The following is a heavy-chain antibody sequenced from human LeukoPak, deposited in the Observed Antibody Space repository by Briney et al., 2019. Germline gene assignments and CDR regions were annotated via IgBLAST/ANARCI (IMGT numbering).Heavy chain of an antibody. CDR3: AREAEDSGTNLFGMDV. D-gene: IGHD3-10*01. Sequence: SETLSLTCTVSGGSISDSTYYWGWIRQPPGKGLEWIESIYYSGSTYYNPSLKSRVSISVDTSKNQFSLKLTSVTAADTAVYYCAREAEDSGTNLFGMDVWGQGTTVTVSS. V-gene: IGHV4-39*07. CDR2: IYYSGST. J-gene: IGHJ6*02. CDR1: GGSISDSTYY.